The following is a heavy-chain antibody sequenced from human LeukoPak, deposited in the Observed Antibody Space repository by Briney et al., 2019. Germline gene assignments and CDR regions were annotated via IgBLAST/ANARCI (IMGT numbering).Heavy chain of an antibody. CDR1: GYTFTSYY. J-gene: IGHJ5*02. D-gene: IGHD2-15*01. CDR2: INPSGGST. Sequence: ASVKVSCKASGYTFTSYYMHWVRQAPGQGLEWMGIINPSGGSTSYAQKFQGRVTMTRDTSTSTVYMELSSLRSEDTAVYYCARADCSGGSCYSSWFDPWGQGTLVTVSS. CDR3: ARADCSGGSCYSSWFDP. V-gene: IGHV1-46*01.